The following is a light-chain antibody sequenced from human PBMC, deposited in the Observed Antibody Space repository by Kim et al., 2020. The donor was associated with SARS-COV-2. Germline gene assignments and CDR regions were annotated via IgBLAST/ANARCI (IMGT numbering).Light chain of an antibody. V-gene: IGKV3-15*01. CDR2: GAS. Sequence: SPGERAPLSCRASQSVSSNLAWYQQKPGQSPRLLIYGASTRATGIPARFSGSGSGTEFTLTISSLQSEDFAVYYCQQYDNWRPVTFGQGTKVEIK. CDR3: QQYDNWRPVT. J-gene: IGKJ1*01. CDR1: QSVSSN.